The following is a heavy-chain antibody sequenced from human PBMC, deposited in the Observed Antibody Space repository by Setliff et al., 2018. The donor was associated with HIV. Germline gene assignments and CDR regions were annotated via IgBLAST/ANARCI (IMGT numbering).Heavy chain of an antibody. CDR2: INHSGST. CDR1: GGSFSGYY. D-gene: IGHD6-6*01. J-gene: IGHJ5*01. CDR3: ARGRPGGSSSYRSYNWFDP. Sequence: SETLSLTCAVYGGSFSGYYWSWIRQPPGKGLEWIGEINHSGSTNYNPSLKSRVTISVDTSKNQFSLRLISMTAADTAVYYCARGRPGGSSSYRSYNWFDPWGQGSLGTVSS. V-gene: IGHV4-34*01.